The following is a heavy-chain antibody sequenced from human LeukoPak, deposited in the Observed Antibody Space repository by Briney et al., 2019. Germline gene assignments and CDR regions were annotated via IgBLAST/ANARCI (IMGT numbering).Heavy chain of an antibody. CDR3: ARVTGLVRFGGFDP. CDR2: IYHSGST. CDR1: GYSISSGSC. V-gene: IGHV4-38-2*02. J-gene: IGHJ5*02. Sequence: SETLSLTCTVSGYSISSGSCWGWIRQPPGEGLDWIGSIYHSGSTFYNPSLKSRVTISVDTSKNQFSLRLNSVTAADTAVYYCARVTGLVRFGGFDPWGQGALVTVSS. D-gene: IGHD3-16*01.